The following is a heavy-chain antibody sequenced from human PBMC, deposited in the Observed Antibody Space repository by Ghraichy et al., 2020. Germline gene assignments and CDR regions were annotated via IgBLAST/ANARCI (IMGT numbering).Heavy chain of an antibody. Sequence: GGSLRLSCAASGFVFSRFDMHWVRQAPGKGLEWLALISYDGDNKFYADSVKGRFTISRDNSKNTLYLQMNSLRPEDTAVYYCVREDRYDIRQYFFDYWGQGTLVTVSS. D-gene: IGHD3-22*01. CDR2: ISYDGDNK. V-gene: IGHV3-30*01. J-gene: IGHJ4*02. CDR3: VREDRYDIRQYFFDY. CDR1: GFVFSRFD.